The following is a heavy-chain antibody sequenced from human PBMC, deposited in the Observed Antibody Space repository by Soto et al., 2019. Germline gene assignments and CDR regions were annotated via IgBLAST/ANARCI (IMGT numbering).Heavy chain of an antibody. Sequence: QVQLVESAGGVVQPGGSLRLSCSASGFTFSDYAMHWVRQAPGEGLEWVATVSSDGTAEYYATSVKGRFAISKDKSMSILVLQMDRLGVDATAVYYCAKAETRGRCPPFSCDIWGQGTMVTVSS. J-gene: IGHJ3*02. CDR3: AKAETRGRCPPFSCDI. CDR1: GFTFSDYA. V-gene: IGHV3-30*18. D-gene: IGHD6-19*01. CDR2: VSSDGTAE.